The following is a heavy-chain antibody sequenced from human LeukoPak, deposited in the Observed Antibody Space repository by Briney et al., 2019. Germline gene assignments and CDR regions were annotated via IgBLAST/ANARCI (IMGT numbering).Heavy chain of an antibody. Sequence: GGSLRLSCTASGFTFGDHSVSWFRQAPGKGLEWVGFIRSKAYGGTAEYAASVKGRFTISRDDSKSVAYLQMDSLKTEDTAVYYCTREIRYFDWFQADYWGQGTPVTVSS. V-gene: IGHV3-49*03. CDR2: IRSKAYGGTA. CDR3: TREIRYFDWFQADY. D-gene: IGHD3-9*01. CDR1: GFTFGDHS. J-gene: IGHJ4*02.